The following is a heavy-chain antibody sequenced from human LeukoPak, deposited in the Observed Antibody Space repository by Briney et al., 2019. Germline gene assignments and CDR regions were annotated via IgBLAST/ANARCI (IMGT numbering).Heavy chain of an antibody. D-gene: IGHD3-10*01. V-gene: IGHV4-59*01. Sequence: KASETLSLTCTVSGGSISSYHWSWIRQPPGKGLEWIGYIYYSGTTNYNPSLKSRVTISVDTSKNQFSLMLTSVTAADTAVYYCARNSGSYPKYFDYWGQGTPVTVSS. CDR2: IYYSGTT. CDR3: ARNSGSYPKYFDY. CDR1: GGSISSYH. J-gene: IGHJ4*02.